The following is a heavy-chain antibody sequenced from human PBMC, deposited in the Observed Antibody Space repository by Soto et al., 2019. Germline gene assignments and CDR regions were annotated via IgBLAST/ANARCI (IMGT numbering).Heavy chain of an antibody. V-gene: IGHV4-61*01. D-gene: IGHD2-15*01. CDR1: GGSVSSGSYY. Sequence: QVQLQESGPGLVKPSETLSLTCTVSGGSVSSGSYYWSWIRQPPGKGLEWIGYIYYSGSTNYNPYRKSRVTISVDTSKNQFSLKLSSVTAADTAVYYCARGRRTYCSGGSCYSERSYWYFDLWGRGTLVTVSS. CDR2: IYYSGST. J-gene: IGHJ2*01. CDR3: ARGRRTYCSGGSCYSERSYWYFDL.